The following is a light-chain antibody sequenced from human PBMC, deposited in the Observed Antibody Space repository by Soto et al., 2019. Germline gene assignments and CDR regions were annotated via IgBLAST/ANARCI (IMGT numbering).Light chain of an antibody. J-gene: IGKJ1*01. CDR2: GAS. Sequence: EIVLTQSPDALSLSPGERVSLSCRASRPVVRQYIAWYQQKPGQAPRLLMYGASNRATGIPDRFSGSGSGTDFTLSISRLEPEDFAVYYCQQYGRSSWTFGQGTKVDIK. CDR1: RPVVRQY. V-gene: IGKV3-20*01. CDR3: QQYGRSSWT.